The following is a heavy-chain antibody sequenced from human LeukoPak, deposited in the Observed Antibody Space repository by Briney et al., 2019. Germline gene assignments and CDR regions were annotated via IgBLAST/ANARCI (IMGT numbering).Heavy chain of an antibody. J-gene: IGHJ4*02. CDR1: GGTFSSYA. V-gene: IGHV1-69*13. Sequence: SVKVSCKAPGGTFSSYAISWVRQAPGQGLEWMGGIIPIFGTANYAQKFQGRVTITADESTSTAYMELGSLRSEDTAVYYCARDLSGDYGDSYWGQGTLVTVSS. D-gene: IGHD4-17*01. CDR3: ARDLSGDYGDSY. CDR2: IIPIFGTA.